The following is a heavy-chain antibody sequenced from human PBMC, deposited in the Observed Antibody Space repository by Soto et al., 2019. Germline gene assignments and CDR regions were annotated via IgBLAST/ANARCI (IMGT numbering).Heavy chain of an antibody. J-gene: IGHJ4*02. D-gene: IGHD6-19*01. CDR3: AHIVVAGLGYYFHY. CDR2: IYWDDDK. Sequence: QITLKESGPTLVKPTQTLTLTCTFSGFSLSSTRMAVGWIRQPPGKALEWLALIYWDDDKRYSPFLKSRLTITKHPSKNQVVLTMSNMDPVDTARYYCAHIVVAGLGYYFHYWGQRTLVTVSS. CDR1: GFSLSSTRMA. V-gene: IGHV2-5*02.